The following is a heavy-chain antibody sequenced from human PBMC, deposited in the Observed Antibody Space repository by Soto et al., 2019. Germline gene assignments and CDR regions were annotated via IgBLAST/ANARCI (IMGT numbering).Heavy chain of an antibody. J-gene: IGHJ4*02. CDR2: ISYDGSNK. CDR3: ARDARRRGGNSFYFDY. Sequence: PGGSLRLCCAASGFTFSSYAMHWVRQAPGKGLEWVAVISYDGSNKYYADSVKGRFTISRDNSKNTLYLQMNSLRAEDTAVYYCARDARRRGGNSFYFDYWGQGTLVTVSS. D-gene: IGHD2-21*02. V-gene: IGHV3-30-3*01. CDR1: GFTFSSYA.